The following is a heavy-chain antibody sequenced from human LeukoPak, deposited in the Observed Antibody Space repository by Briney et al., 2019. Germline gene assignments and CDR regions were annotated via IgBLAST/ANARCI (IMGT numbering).Heavy chain of an antibody. D-gene: IGHD3-16*02. CDR3: AKVSFNWFDP. CDR2: INSDGSST. V-gene: IGHV3-74*01. J-gene: IGHJ5*02. Sequence: GGSLRLSCAASGFTFSSYWMHWVRQAPGKGLVWVSRINSDGSSTSYADSVKGRFTISRDNSKNTLYLQMNSLRAEDTAVYYCAKVSFNWFDPWDQGTLVTVSS. CDR1: GFTFSSYW.